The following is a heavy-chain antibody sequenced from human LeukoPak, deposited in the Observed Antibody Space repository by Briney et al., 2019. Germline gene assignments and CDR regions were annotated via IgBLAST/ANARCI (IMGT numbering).Heavy chain of an antibody. Sequence: ASVKVSCKASGYTFTSYGISWVRQAPGQGLEWMGWISAYNGNTNYAQKLQGRVTMTRNTSISTAYMELSSLRSEDTAVYYCARDNDFDYWGQGTLVTVSS. D-gene: IGHD2-8*01. V-gene: IGHV1-18*01. CDR3: ARDNDFDY. J-gene: IGHJ4*02. CDR2: ISAYNGNT. CDR1: GYTFTSYG.